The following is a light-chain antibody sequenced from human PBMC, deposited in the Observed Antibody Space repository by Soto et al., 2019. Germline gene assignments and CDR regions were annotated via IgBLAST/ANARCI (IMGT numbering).Light chain of an antibody. J-gene: IGLJ1*01. CDR2: EVS. CDR1: SSDVGDYDY. V-gene: IGLV2-14*01. CDR3: SSYTGSSTLYV. Sequence: QSALTQPASVSGSPGQSITISCTGTSSDVGDYDYVSWYQQHPGKAPKLMIYEVSKRPSGVSNRFSGSKSGDTASLTISGLQAEDEADYYCSSYTGSSTLYVFGTGTKATVL.